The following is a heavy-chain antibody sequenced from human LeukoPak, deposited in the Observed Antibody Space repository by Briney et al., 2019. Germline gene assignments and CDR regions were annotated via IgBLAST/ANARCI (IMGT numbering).Heavy chain of an antibody. J-gene: IGHJ5*02. CDR3: ARNYGSGSYYTDSQSYKWFVP. D-gene: IGHD3-10*01. CDR1: GGIFGSYA. V-gene: IGHV1-69*06. Sequence: GASVKLSYKPSGGIFGSYAIIRVRQAPGQGLELLRGIIPIFVTANYAQKFQGRVTITADKSTSTAYMEPSRLRPEDTAVYYCARNYGSGSYYTDSQSYKWFVPWGQGTLVIVS. CDR2: IIPIFVTA.